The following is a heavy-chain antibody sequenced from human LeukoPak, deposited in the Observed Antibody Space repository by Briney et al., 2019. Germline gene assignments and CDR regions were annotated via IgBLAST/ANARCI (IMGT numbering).Heavy chain of an antibody. D-gene: IGHD5-24*01. CDR3: ASAVKMATIRPFDYYYGMDV. Sequence: ASVKVSCKASGYSFTDYYIHWVRQAPGQGLEWMGWISAYNGNTNYAQKLQGRVTMTTDTSTSTAYMELRSLRSDDTAVYYCASAVKMATIRPFDYYYGMDVWGQGTTVTVSS. CDR2: ISAYNGNT. J-gene: IGHJ6*02. V-gene: IGHV1-18*04. CDR1: GYSFTDYY.